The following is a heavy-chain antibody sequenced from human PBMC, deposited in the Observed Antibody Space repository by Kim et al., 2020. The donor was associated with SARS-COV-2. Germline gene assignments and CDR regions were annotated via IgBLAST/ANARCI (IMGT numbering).Heavy chain of an antibody. Sequence: SETLSLTCTVSGASISSNGYFWAWIRPPNGKELEWIASLSYSDRTYHNPSIDRRVTTSVDTSKTQFFLTLNSVTAAATAFYYCARLYASTGSYSAYYFD. V-gene: IGHV4-39*01. CDR1: GASISSNGYF. CDR2: LSYSDRT. J-gene: IGHJ4*01. D-gene: IGHD3-10*01. CDR3: ARLYASTGSYSAYYFD.